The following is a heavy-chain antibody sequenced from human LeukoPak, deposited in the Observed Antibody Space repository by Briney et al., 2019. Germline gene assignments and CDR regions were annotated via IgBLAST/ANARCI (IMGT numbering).Heavy chain of an antibody. CDR1: GYTFTSYG. D-gene: IGHD3-22*01. J-gene: IGHJ5*02. Sequence: SVKVSCKASGYTFTSYGISWVRQAPGQGLEWMGGIIPIFGTANYAQKFQGRVTITADKSTSTAYMELSSLRSEDTAVYYCARRLFGRPWFDPWGQGTLVTVSS. V-gene: IGHV1-69*06. CDR2: IIPIFGTA. CDR3: ARRLFGRPWFDP.